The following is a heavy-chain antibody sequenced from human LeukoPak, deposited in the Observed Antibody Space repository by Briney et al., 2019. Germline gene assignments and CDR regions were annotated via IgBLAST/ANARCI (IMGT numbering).Heavy chain of an antibody. V-gene: IGHV3-21*01. CDR2: ISSSSSYI. CDR1: GFTFSSYS. CDR3: ARDPYYYDSSGYYAQNWFDP. J-gene: IGHJ5*02. D-gene: IGHD3-22*01. Sequence: GGSLRLSCAASGFTFSSYSMNWVRQAPGKGLEWVSSISSSSSYIYYADSVKGRFTISRGSAKNSLYLQMNSLRAEDTAVYYCARDPYYYDSSGYYAQNWFDPWGQGTLVTVSS.